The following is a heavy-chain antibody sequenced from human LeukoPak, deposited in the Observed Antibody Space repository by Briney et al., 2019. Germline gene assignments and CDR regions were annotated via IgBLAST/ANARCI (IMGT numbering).Heavy chain of an antibody. J-gene: IGHJ4*02. CDR2: ISGSGGST. V-gene: IGHV3-23*01. CDR3: VKGRISEDGLDF. Sequence: GGSLRPSCAASGFTFSSYAMSWVRQAPGKGLEWVSAISGSGGSTYYADSVKGRFTISRDNSKNTLYLQMNSLRAEDTAVYYCVKGRISEDGLDFWGQGTLVTVSS. D-gene: IGHD6-13*01. CDR1: GFTFSSYA.